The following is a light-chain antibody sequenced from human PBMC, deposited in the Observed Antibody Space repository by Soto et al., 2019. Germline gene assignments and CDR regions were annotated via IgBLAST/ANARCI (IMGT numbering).Light chain of an antibody. V-gene: IGKV3-20*01. CDR3: QEYGSSRYT. CDR2: GAS. Sequence: ETVLTQSPGTLSLSPGERATLSCRASQSVSSTWLAWYQQKPGQPPRLLIYGASSRASGIPDRFSGSGSGTEFNLAISRQEPEDFAVYYCQEYGSSRYTFGQGTKLEIK. CDR1: QSVSSTW. J-gene: IGKJ2*01.